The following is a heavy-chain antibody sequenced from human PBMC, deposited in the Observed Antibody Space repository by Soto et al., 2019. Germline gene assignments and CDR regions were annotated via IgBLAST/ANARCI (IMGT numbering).Heavy chain of an antibody. Sequence: ASVKVSCKASGYIFTSYYIHWVRQAPGQGLEWMGWINPFDGSRMFAQSFQGRVTMTRDTSTSTVYMEVSSLRSEDTAVYYCAREGLVLVPTTVNSDYYYYAMDVWG. CDR1: GYIFTSYY. CDR2: INPFDGSR. J-gene: IGHJ6*02. V-gene: IGHV1-46*01. CDR3: AREGLVLVPTTVNSDYYYYAMDV. D-gene: IGHD4-17*01.